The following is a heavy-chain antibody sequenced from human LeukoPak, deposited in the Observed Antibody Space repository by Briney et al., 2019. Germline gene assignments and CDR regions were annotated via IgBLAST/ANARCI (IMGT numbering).Heavy chain of an antibody. CDR3: ARDVAREFDY. CDR1: GYIFISYY. J-gene: IGHJ4*02. V-gene: IGHV1-46*01. CDR2: INPSDGST. Sequence: ASMTVSCKASGYIFISYYIHWVRQAPGQGLEWMGVINPSDGSTNYAQKFQGRVTMTRDTSTRTIYMQLSSLRSEDAAVYYCARDVAREFDYWGQGALVTVSS. D-gene: IGHD5-24*01.